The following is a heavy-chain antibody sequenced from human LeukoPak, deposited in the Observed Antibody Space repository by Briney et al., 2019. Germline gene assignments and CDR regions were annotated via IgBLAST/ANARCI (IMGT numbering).Heavy chain of an antibody. CDR1: GYTFTGYY. V-gene: IGHV1-8*03. CDR3: ARGAKGSYYYYYYYMDV. CDR2: MNPNSGNT. D-gene: IGHD1-26*01. Sequence: ASVKVSRKASGYTFTGYYMHWVRQATGQGLEWMGWMNPNSGNTGYAQKFQGRGTITRNTSISTAYMELSSLRSEDTAVYYCARGAKGSYYYYYYYMDVWGKGTTVTVSS. J-gene: IGHJ6*03.